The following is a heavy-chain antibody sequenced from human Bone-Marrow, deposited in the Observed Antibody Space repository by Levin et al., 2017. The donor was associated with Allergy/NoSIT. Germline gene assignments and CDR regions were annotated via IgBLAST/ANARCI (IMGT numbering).Heavy chain of an antibody. CDR2: ISYVVSDK. J-gene: IGHJ4*02. V-gene: IGHV3-30*04. CDR3: AKAASTDCTGGSCFSTGWDF. D-gene: IGHD2-15*01. Sequence: PGGSLRLSCAASGFNFGVHAMNWVRQTPGKGLEWVSLISYVVSDKYYADSVQGRFTISRDNSRDTLYLQMNSLRGEDTGVYYCAKAASTDCTGGSCFSTGWDFRGQGTLVIVSS. CDR1: GFNFGVHA.